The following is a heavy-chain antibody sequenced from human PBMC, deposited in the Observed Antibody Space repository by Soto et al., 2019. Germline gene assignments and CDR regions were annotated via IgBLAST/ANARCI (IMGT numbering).Heavy chain of an antibody. CDR2: ISGSGGST. CDR3: AKDWSRGSGSYPPMFYFDY. V-gene: IGHV3-23*01. D-gene: IGHD3-10*01. J-gene: IGHJ4*02. Sequence: GGSLRLSCAASGFTFSSYAMSWVRQAPGKGLEWVSAISGSGGSTYYADSVKGRFTISRDNSKNTLYLQMNSLRAEDTAVYYCAKDWSRGSGSYPPMFYFDYWGQGTLVTVSS. CDR1: GFTFSSYA.